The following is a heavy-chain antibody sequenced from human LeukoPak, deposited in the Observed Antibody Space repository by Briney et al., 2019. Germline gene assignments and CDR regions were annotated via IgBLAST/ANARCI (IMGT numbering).Heavy chain of an antibody. D-gene: IGHD2-2*02. CDR3: AREPYPYFDY. CDR2: IHTSGST. CDR1: GGSISSYS. J-gene: IGHJ4*02. Sequence: SETLSLTCTVSGGSISSYSWTWIRQPAGKGLEWIGRIHTSGSTNYNPSLKSRVTMSVDTSKNQFSLKLSSVTAADTAIYYCAREPYPYFDYWGQGTLVTVSS. V-gene: IGHV4-4*07.